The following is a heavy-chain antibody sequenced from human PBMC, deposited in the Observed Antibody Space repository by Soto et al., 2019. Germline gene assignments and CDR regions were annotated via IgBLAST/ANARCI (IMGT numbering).Heavy chain of an antibody. D-gene: IGHD3-16*01. CDR1: GGSISSYY. CDR3: ARTIGWGWFDP. CDR2: IYNSGTT. J-gene: IGHJ5*02. V-gene: IGHV4-59*12. Sequence: KASETLSLTCTVSGGSISSYYWIWIRQPPGKGLEWIGYIYNSGTTNYNPSLKSRVTISGDTSKNQFSLKLSSVTAADTAVYYCARTIGWGWFDPWGQGTLVTVSS.